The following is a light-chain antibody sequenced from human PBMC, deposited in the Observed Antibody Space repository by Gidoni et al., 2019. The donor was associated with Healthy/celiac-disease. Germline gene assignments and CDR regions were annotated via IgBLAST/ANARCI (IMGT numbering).Light chain of an antibody. J-gene: IGKJ3*01. CDR3: QQYDNLPIT. CDR1: QDISNY. CDR2: DAS. V-gene: IGKV1-33*01. Sequence: DIQMTQSPSSLSASVGDRVTITCQASQDISNYLNWYQQKPGKAPKPRIYDASNLETGVPSRVTGSGSGTDFTFTISSLQAEDIATYDCQQYDNLPITFGPGTKVEIK.